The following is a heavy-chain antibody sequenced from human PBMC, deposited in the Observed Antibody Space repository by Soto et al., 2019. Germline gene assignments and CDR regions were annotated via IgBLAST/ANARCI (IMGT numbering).Heavy chain of an antibody. CDR1: GFTFGDYA. CDR3: TRDGVYGQQLVRYFDY. D-gene: IGHD6-13*01. CDR2: IRSKAYGGTT. Sequence: GVLRLSCTASGFTFGDYAMSWFRQAPGKGLEWVGFIRSKAYGGTTEYAASVKGRFTISRDDSKSIAYLQMNSLKTEDTAVYYCTRDGVYGQQLVRYFDYWGQGTLVTVSS. J-gene: IGHJ4*02. V-gene: IGHV3-49*03.